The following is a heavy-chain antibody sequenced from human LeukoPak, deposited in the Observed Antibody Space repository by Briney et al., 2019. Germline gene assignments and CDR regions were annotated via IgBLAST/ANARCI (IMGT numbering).Heavy chain of an antibody. V-gene: IGHV1-46*01. D-gene: IGHD2-2*01. Sequence: GASVKVSCKASGYTFTSYYMHWVRQAPGQGLEWMGIINPGGGSTSYAQKFQGRVTMTRDTSTSTVYMELSSLRPEDTAVYYCARDRLPATAGYWGQGTLVTVSS. CDR1: GYTFTSYY. CDR2: INPGGGST. J-gene: IGHJ4*02. CDR3: ARDRLPATAGY.